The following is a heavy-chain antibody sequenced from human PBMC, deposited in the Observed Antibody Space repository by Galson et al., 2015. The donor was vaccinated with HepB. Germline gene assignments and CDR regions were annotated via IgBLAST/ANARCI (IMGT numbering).Heavy chain of an antibody. Sequence: SETLSLTCTVSGGSISSYYWSWIRQPPGKGLEWIGYIYYSGSTNYNPSLKSRVTISVDTSRIQLSLKLSSVTAGDTAVYYCVCNYYDGSGSFFWGQGTLVTVS. V-gene: IGHV4-59*08. CDR1: GGSISSYY. CDR3: VCNYYDGSGSFF. J-gene: IGHJ4*02. D-gene: IGHD3-22*01. CDR2: IYYSGST.